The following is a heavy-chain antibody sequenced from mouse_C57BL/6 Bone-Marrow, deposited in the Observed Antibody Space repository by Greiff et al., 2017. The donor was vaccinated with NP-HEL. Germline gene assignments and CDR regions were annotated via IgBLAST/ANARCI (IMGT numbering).Heavy chain of an antibody. V-gene: IGHV6-3*01. Sequence: EVHLVESGGGLVQPGGSMKLSCVASGFTFSNYWMNWVRQSPEKGLEWVAQIRLKSDNYATHYAESVKGRFTISRDDSKSSVYLQMNNLRAEDTGIYYCTGLQTGTWFAYWGQGTLVTVSA. J-gene: IGHJ3*01. CDR2: IRLKSDNYAT. D-gene: IGHD4-1*01. CDR1: GFTFSNYW. CDR3: TGLQTGTWFAY.